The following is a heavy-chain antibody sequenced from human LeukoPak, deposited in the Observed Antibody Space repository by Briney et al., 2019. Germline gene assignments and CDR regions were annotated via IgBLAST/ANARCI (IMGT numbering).Heavy chain of an antibody. D-gene: IGHD6-19*01. V-gene: IGHV3-11*01. Sequence: GGSLRLSCAASGFTFSDYYMSWIRQAPGKGLEWVSYISSSGSTIYYADSVKGRFTISRDNAKNSLYLQMNSLRAEDTAVYYCARARAVASGGVHQDYYYYYGMDVWVQGTTVTVSS. CDR2: ISSSGSTI. J-gene: IGHJ6*02. CDR3: ARARAVASGGVHQDYYYYYGMDV. CDR1: GFTFSDYY.